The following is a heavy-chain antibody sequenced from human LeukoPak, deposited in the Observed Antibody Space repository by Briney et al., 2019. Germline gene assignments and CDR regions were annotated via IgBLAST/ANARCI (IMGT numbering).Heavy chain of an antibody. CDR1: GDSVSSNSAA. Sequence: SQTLSLTCAISGDSVSSNSAAWNWIRQSPSRGLEWLGRTYYRSKWYNDYAVSVKSRITINPDTSKNQFSLQLNSVTPEDTAVYYCARDYDWGGYDQYYFDYWGQGTLVTVSS. D-gene: IGHD5-12*01. CDR3: ARDYDWGGYDQYYFDY. V-gene: IGHV6-1*01. J-gene: IGHJ4*02. CDR2: TYYRSKWYN.